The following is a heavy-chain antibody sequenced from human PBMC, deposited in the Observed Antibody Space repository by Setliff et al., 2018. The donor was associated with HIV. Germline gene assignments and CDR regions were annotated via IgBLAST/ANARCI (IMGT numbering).Heavy chain of an antibody. Sequence: SEXLSLXXXVXGGXXXCXAGTRSRXPPXXGLEWMGGINHSGSTNDNPSLKXRVTTSGDTSKTQFSRKLSSLAAEDTPAYSRARHLARGGLNIWFVDDYFDYWGQGTLVTVSS. V-gene: IGHV4-34*01. CDR3: ARHLARGGLNIWFVDDYFDY. CDR2: INHSGST. J-gene: IGHJ4*02. D-gene: IGHD3-10*01. CDR1: GGXXXCXA.